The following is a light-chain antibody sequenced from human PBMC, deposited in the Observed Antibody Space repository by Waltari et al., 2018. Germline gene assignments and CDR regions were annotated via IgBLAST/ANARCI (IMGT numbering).Light chain of an antibody. Sequence: ECVLTQSPGTLSLSPGERVTLSCSASQSVSRALDWYQQKPGQAPRLLIYGASNRATGIPDRFSGSGSGTDFRLTISRLEPEDFAVYYCQHYVRLPVTFGQGTKVEIK. V-gene: IGKV3-20*01. CDR1: QSVSRA. J-gene: IGKJ1*01. CDR3: QHYVRLPVT. CDR2: GAS.